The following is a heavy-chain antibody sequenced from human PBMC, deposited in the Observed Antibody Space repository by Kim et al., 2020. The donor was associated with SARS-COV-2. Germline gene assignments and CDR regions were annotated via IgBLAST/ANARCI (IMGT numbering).Heavy chain of an antibody. CDR3: VRSRATSGDSLAY. J-gene: IGHJ4*02. V-gene: IGHV7-4-1*02. CDR2: IDTNTGNP. D-gene: IGHD4-17*01. CDR1: GYTFTSYA. Sequence: ASVKVSCKASGYTFTSYAMNWVRQAPGQGQGLEWMGWIDTNTGNPMYAQGFRGRFVFSLDTSVNTTYLQISSLNAEDTAFYYCVRSRATSGDSLAYWGQG.